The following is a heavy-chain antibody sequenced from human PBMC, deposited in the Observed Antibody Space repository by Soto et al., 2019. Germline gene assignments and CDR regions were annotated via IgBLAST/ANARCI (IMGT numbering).Heavy chain of an antibody. D-gene: IGHD3-3*01. V-gene: IGHV3-7*01. Sequence: GGSLRLSCAASGFTFSSYWMSWVRQAPGKGLEWVANIKQDGSEKYYVDSVKGRFTISRDNAKNSLYLQMNSLRAEDTAVYYCARETTIFGVVALEHWFDPWGQGTLVTVSS. CDR2: IKQDGSEK. CDR1: GFTFSSYW. J-gene: IGHJ5*02. CDR3: ARETTIFGVVALEHWFDP.